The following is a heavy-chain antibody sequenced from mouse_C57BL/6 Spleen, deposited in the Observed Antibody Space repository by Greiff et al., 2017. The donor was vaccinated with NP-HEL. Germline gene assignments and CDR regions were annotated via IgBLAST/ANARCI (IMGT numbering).Heavy chain of an antibody. D-gene: IGHD4-1*01. CDR2: IDPSDSET. J-gene: IGHJ4*01. CDR1: GYTFTSYW. V-gene: IGHV1-52*01. CDR3: ARRLGRGGAMDY. Sequence: QVQLQQPGAELVRPGSSVKLSCKASGYTFTSYWMHWVKQRPIQGLEWIGNIDPSDSETHYNQKFKDKATLTVDKSSSTAYMQLSSLTSEDSAVYYCARRLGRGGAMDYWGQGTSVTVSS.